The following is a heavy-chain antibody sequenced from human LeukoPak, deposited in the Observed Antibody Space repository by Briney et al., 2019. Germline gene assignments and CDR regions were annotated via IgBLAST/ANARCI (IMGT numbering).Heavy chain of an antibody. CDR2: IKEDGSEK. CDR1: GFTFSNYW. Sequence: PGGSLRLSCAASGFTFSNYWMNWVRQAPGKGLEWVANIKEDGSEKYYVDSVKGRFTISRDNAKNSVYLQMNSLRAEDTAVYYCARGLMFWGQGTLVTVSS. J-gene: IGHJ4*02. D-gene: IGHD3-10*02. CDR3: ARGLMF. V-gene: IGHV3-7*03.